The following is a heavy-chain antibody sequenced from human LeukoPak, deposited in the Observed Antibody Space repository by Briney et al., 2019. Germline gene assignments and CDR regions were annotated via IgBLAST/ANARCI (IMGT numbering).Heavy chain of an antibody. CDR3: ARGRPHGNDY. CDR2: IASDGSST. D-gene: IGHD4-23*01. Sequence: GGSLRLSCAASGFTFSSYAMSWVRQAPGKGLVWVSRIASDGSSTTYADSVKGRFSISRDNAKNTLYLQMNSLRVEDTAVYYCARGRPHGNDYWGQGTLVTVSS. J-gene: IGHJ4*02. CDR1: GFTFSSYA. V-gene: IGHV3-74*01.